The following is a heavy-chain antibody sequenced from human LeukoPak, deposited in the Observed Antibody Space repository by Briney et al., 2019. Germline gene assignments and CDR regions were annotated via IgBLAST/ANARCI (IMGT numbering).Heavy chain of an antibody. CDR1: GYTFTGYY. Sequence: ASVKVSCKASGYTFTGYYMHWVRQAPGQGLEWMGWINPNSGGTNYAQKFQGWVTMTRDTSISTAYMELSRLRSDDTAVYYCARSAYCTNGVRYRLQLGYWGQGTLVTVSS. J-gene: IGHJ4*02. CDR2: INPNSGGT. D-gene: IGHD2-8*01. CDR3: ARSAYCTNGVRYRLQLGY. V-gene: IGHV1-2*04.